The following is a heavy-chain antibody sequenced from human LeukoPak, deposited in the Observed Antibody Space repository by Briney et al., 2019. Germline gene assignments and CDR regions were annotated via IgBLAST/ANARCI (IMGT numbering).Heavy chain of an antibody. V-gene: IGHV4-61*05. CDR2: IYYSWST. D-gene: IGHD2-2*01. J-gene: IGHJ6*03. CDR3: ARAKQGDCSSTSCYFGYYYYYMDV. CDR1: GGSISSSSYY. Sequence: PSETLSLTCTVSGGSISSSSYYWGWIRQPPGKGLEWIGYIYYSWSTNYNPSLKSRVTISVDTSKNQFSLKLSSVTAADTAVYYCARAKQGDCSSTSCYFGYYYYYMDVWGKGTTVTVSS.